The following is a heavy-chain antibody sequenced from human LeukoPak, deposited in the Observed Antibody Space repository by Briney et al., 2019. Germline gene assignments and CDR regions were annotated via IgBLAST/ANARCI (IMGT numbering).Heavy chain of an antibody. V-gene: IGHV4-34*01. Sequence: PSETLSLTCAVYGGSCSGYYWSWIRQPPGKGLEWIGEINHSGTTNYNPSLKSRVTISLATSKNQFSLKLSSVTAADTAVYYCASSGSGSYYNFDYWGQGTLVTVSS. CDR2: INHSGTT. J-gene: IGHJ4*02. D-gene: IGHD3-10*01. CDR1: GGSCSGYY. CDR3: ASSGSGSYYNFDY.